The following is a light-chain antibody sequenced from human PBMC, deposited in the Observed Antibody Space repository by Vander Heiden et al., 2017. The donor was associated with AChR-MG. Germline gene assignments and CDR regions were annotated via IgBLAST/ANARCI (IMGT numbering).Light chain of an antibody. CDR3: CAYAGTYTWV. CDR1: SSNVGGYDY. J-gene: IGLJ3*02. Sequence: QSALTQPRSVSGSPGQSVTISCTGTSSNVGGYDYVSWYQHHPGKAPKLMIYDVNKRPSGVPDRFSGSKSGNTASLTISGLHAEDEADYDCCAYAGTYTWVLGGGTKLTVL. V-gene: IGLV2-11*01. CDR2: DVN.